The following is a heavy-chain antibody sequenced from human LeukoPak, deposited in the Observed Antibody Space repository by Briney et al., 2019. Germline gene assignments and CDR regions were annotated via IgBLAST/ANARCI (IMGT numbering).Heavy chain of an antibody. CDR3: ARRPYSSSSHYFDY. V-gene: IGHV3-20*01. D-gene: IGHD6-6*01. CDR1: GFTFDDYG. J-gene: IGHJ4*02. Sequence: GGSLRLSCAASGFTFDDYGVSWVRQAPGKGLEWVSGINWKGGSTAYADSVKGRFTTSRDNAKNSLYLEMNSLRAEDTALYHCARRPYSSSSHYFDYWGQGTLVTVSS. CDR2: INWKGGST.